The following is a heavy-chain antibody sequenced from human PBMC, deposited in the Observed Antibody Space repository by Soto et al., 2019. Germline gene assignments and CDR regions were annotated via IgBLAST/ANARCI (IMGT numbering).Heavy chain of an antibody. D-gene: IGHD3-9*01. Sequence: QVQLQESGPGLVKPSQTLSLTCTVSGGSISSGDYYWSWIRQPPGKGLEWIGYIYYSGSTYYNPSRKTRVTIPVDTSTNQFSLKLSSVTAADTAVYYCARDHYVYDILTGYGYYYGMDVWGQGTTVTVSS. CDR3: ARDHYVYDILTGYGYYYGMDV. J-gene: IGHJ6*02. CDR2: IYYSGST. CDR1: GGSISSGDYY. V-gene: IGHV4-30-4*01.